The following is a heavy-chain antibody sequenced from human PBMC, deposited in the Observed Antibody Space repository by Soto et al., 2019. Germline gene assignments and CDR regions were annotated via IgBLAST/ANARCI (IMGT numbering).Heavy chain of an antibody. CDR2: IIPIFGTA. J-gene: IGHJ4*02. Sequence: SVKVSCKASGGTFSSYAISWVQQAPGQGLEWMGGIIPIFGTANYAQKFQGRVTITADESTSTAYMELSSLRSEDTAVYSCARATYGSGSYFDYWGQGTPVTAPQ. V-gene: IGHV1-69*13. CDR1: GGTFSSYA. CDR3: ARATYGSGSYFDY. D-gene: IGHD3-10*01.